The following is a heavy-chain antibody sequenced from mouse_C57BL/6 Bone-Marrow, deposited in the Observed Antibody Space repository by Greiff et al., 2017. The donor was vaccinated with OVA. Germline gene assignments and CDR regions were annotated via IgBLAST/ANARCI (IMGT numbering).Heavy chain of an antibody. CDR1: GYTFTSYG. D-gene: IGHD1-1*01. V-gene: IGHV1-81*01. CDR3: ANSPYYYGSSPSDY. Sequence: VKVVESGAELARPGASVKLSCKASGYTFTSYGISWVKQRTGQGLEWIGEIYPRSGNTYYNEKFKGKATLTADKSSSTAYMELRSLTSEDSAVYFCANSPYYYGSSPSDYWGQGTTLTVSS. CDR2: IYPRSGNT. J-gene: IGHJ2*01.